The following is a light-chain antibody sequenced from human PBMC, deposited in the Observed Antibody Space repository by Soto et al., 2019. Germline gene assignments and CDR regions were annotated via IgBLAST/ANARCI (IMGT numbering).Light chain of an antibody. CDR2: EVS. V-gene: IGLV2-8*01. CDR3: SSYGGSNNLI. CDR1: SSDVGGYNY. Sequence: QCALTQPPSASGSPGQSVTISCSGTSSDVGGYNYVSWYQQHPGKAPKLMIYEVSKRPSGVPDRFSGSKSGNTASLTVSGLQAEDEADYYCSSYGGSNNLIFGGGTKLTVL. J-gene: IGLJ2*01.